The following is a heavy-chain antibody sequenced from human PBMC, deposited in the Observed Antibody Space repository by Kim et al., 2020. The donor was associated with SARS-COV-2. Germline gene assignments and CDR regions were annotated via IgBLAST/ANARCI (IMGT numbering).Heavy chain of an antibody. CDR3: ARGHQWLIEN. J-gene: IGHJ4*02. V-gene: IGHV3-43*02. Sequence: GGSLRLSCAASGFTFDDYAIHWVRQGPGKGLEWVSLISRDGGEIKYADSVEGRFTISRDNSKKSVYLQMNSLRSEDTALYYCARGHQWLIENWGQGTQVTVSS. CDR1: GFTFDDYA. D-gene: IGHD6-19*01. CDR2: ISRDGGEI.